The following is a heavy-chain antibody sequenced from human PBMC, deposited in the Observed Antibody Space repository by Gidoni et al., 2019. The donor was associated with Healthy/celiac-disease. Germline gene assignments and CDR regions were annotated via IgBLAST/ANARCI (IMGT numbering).Heavy chain of an antibody. D-gene: IGHD2-2*01. Sequence: EVQLVESGGGLVKPGGSLRLSCAASGFTFSSYSMNWVRQAPGKGLEWVSSISSSSSYIYYADSVKGRFTISRDNAKNSLYLQMNSLRAEDTAVYYCARDLEELPAAAPTNPGGGDYYYYGMDVWGQGTTVTVSS. J-gene: IGHJ6*02. CDR2: ISSSSSYI. V-gene: IGHV3-21*01. CDR3: ARDLEELPAAAPTNPGGGDYYYYGMDV. CDR1: GFTFSSYS.